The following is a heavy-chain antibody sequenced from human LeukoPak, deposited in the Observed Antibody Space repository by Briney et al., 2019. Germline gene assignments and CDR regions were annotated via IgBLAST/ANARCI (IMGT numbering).Heavy chain of an antibody. CDR1: GGSFSGYY. CDR2: INHSGST. D-gene: IGHD3-3*01. CDR3: AREGPLGFGAVTTTDN. Sequence: SETLSLTCAVYGGSFSGYYWSWIRQPPGKGLEWIGEINHSGSTNYNPSLKSRVTISVDTSKNQFSLKLSSVTAADTAVYFCAREGPLGFGAVTTTDNWGQGTLVTVS. V-gene: IGHV4-34*01. J-gene: IGHJ4*02.